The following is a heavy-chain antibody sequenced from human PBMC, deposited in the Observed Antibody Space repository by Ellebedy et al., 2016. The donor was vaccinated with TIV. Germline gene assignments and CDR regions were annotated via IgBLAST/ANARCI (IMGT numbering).Heavy chain of an antibody. CDR2: VNHSGST. V-gene: IGHV4-34*01. CDR3: ARQSGAAAGFLEY. J-gene: IGHJ4*02. Sequence: SETLSLTCAVSGGSISGYFWSWIRQPPGKGLEWIGEVNHSGSTNYNASLKSRVTISPDTSKNQLSLKLTSVTAADTAVYYCARQSGAAAGFLEYWGQGTLVIVSS. CDR1: GGSISGYF. D-gene: IGHD6-13*01.